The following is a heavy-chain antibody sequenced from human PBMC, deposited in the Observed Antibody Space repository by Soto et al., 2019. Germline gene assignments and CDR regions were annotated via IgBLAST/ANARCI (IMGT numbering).Heavy chain of an antibody. CDR3: ARHPGYGLYYFDY. CDR1: GISISNYY. V-gene: IGHV4-59*01. Sequence: SETLSLTCTVSGISISNYYWSWIRQPPGKGLEWIGYIYDSGSTNYNPSLKSRVTISVDMSKNQFSLILTSVTAADTAVYYCARHPGYGLYYFDYWGQGTLVTVSS. CDR2: IYDSGST. D-gene: IGHD5-18*01. J-gene: IGHJ4*02.